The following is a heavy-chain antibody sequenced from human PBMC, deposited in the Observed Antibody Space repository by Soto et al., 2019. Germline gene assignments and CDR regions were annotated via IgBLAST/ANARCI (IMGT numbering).Heavy chain of an antibody. V-gene: IGHV3-23*01. D-gene: IGHD4-17*01. J-gene: IGHJ4*02. CDR1: GFNFRNYV. CDR3: ASDRGTTVTTPFDY. Sequence: EVQLLESGGVLVQPGESLRLSCAASGFNFRNYVMTWVRQAPGKGLEWVSGISASGGTAYYADSVKGRFTISRDNSKSTLYLQMNSLRAEDTAVYYCASDRGTTVTTPFDYWGQGTLVTVSS. CDR2: ISASGGTA.